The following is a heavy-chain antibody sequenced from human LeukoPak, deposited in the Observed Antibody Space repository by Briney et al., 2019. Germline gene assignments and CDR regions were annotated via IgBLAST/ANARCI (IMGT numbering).Heavy chain of an antibody. Sequence: SETLSLTCTVSGGSLSNYYWIWIRQPAGKGLEWIGRIQSSGNADYDPSLKSRVTMSVDTSKNQFSLRLRSVTAADTAVYYCARDPGDYNHDWYFDLWGRGALVTVSS. D-gene: IGHD4-17*01. J-gene: IGHJ2*01. V-gene: IGHV4-4*07. CDR2: IQSSGNA. CDR3: ARDPGDYNHDWYFDL. CDR1: GGSLSNYY.